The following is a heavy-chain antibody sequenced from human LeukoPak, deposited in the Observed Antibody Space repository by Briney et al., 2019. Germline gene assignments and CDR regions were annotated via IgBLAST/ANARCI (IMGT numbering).Heavy chain of an antibody. CDR3: TTDDLGYCSGGSCYFDY. CDR1: GFTVSSNY. CDR2: IKSKTDGGTT. D-gene: IGHD2-15*01. Sequence: GGSLRLSCAASGFTVSSNYMSWVRQAPGKGLEWVGRIKSKTDGGTTDYAAPVKGRFTISRDDSKNTLYLQMNSLKTEDTPVYYCTTDDLGYCSGGSCYFDYWGQGTLVTVSS. V-gene: IGHV3-15*01. J-gene: IGHJ4*02.